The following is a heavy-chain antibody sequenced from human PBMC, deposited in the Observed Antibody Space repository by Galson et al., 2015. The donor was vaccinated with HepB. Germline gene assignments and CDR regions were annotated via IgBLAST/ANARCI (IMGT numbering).Heavy chain of an antibody. Sequence: SVKVSCKASGGTFSSYAISWVRQAPGQGLEWMGGIIPIFGTANYAQKFQGRVTITADESTSTAYMELSSLRSEDTAVYYCARAVASARAFDIWGQGTMVTVSS. V-gene: IGHV1-69*13. CDR2: IIPIFGTA. CDR1: GGTFSSYA. CDR3: ARAVASARAFDI. J-gene: IGHJ3*02.